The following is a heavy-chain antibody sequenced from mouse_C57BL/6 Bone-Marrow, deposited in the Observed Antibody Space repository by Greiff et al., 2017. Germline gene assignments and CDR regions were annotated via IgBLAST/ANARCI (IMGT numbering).Heavy chain of an antibody. D-gene: IGHD1-1*02. V-gene: IGHV1-52*01. CDR1: GYTFTSYW. CDR3: ARLIRGGYCFDY. Sequence: VQLQQPGAELVRPGSSVKLSCKASGYTFTSYWMHWVKQRPIQGLEWIGNIDPSDSETPYNQKLKDKATLTVDKSSSTAYMPLSSLTSEDSAVYYCARLIRGGYCFDYWGQGTTLTVSS. J-gene: IGHJ2*01. CDR2: IDPSDSET.